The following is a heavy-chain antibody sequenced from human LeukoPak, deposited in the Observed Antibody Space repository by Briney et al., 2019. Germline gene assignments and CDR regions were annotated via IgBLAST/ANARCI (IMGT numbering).Heavy chain of an antibody. CDR3: ARVHRITIFGVVSFDP. D-gene: IGHD3-3*01. CDR2: ISSSSSYI. J-gene: IGHJ5*02. Sequence: GGSLRLSCAASGFTFSSYSMNWVRQAPGKGLEWVSSISSSSSYIYYADSVKGRFTISRDNAKSSLYLQMNSLRAEDTAVYYCARVHRITIFGVVSFDPWGQGTLVTVSS. V-gene: IGHV3-21*01. CDR1: GFTFSSYS.